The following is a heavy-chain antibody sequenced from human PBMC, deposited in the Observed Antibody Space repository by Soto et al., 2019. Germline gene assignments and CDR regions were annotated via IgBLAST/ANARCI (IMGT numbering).Heavy chain of an antibody. V-gene: IGHV2-5*01. CDR2: IYWNDDK. J-gene: IGHJ4*02. CDR3: AHGGTAMDGYDY. CDR1: GFSISTSGVG. D-gene: IGHD5-18*01. Sequence: QITLKESGPTLVKPTQTLTLTCTFSGFSISTSGVGVGWIRQPPGKALEWLALIYWNDDKRYSPSLKSRLTITTDTSKNQVVLTMTNMDPVDTATYYCAHGGTAMDGYDYWGQGTLVTVSS.